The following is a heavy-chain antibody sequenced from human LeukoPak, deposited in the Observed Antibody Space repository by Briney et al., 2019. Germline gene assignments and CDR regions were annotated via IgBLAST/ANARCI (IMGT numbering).Heavy chain of an antibody. V-gene: IGHV3-30*02. CDR3: ARDLRWLQTFDH. J-gene: IGHJ4*02. D-gene: IGHD5-24*01. Sequence: PGGSLRLSCAASGFTFSSYGMHWVRQAPGKGLEWVAIISFDGSNRNYADSVKGRFTISRDNSRNTLYLQMNSLTAEDTAVYFCARDLRWLQTFDHWGQGSLVSVSS. CDR1: GFTFSSYG. CDR2: ISFDGSNR.